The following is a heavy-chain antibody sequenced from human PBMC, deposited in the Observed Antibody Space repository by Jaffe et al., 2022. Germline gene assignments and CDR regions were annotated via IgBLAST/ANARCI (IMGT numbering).Heavy chain of an antibody. CDR3: AREGLSSHYYDSSGYYYVDY. V-gene: IGHV4-61*02. D-gene: IGHD3-22*01. J-gene: IGHJ4*02. CDR1: GGSISSGSYY. CDR2: IYTSGST. Sequence: QVQLQESGPGLVKPSQTLSLTCTVSGGSISSGSYYWSWIRQPAGKGLEWIGRIYTSGSTNYNPSLKSRVTISVDTSKNQFSLKLSSVTAADTAVYYCAREGLSSHYYDSSGYYYVDYWGQGTLVTVSS.